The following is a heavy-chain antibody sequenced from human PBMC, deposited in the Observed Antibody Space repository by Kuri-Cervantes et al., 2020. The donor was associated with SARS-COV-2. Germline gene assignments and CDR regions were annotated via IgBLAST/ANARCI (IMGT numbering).Heavy chain of an antibody. CDR3: ATVMGVVVFEI. V-gene: IGHV1-69*06. J-gene: IGHJ3*02. CDR2: IISFFGTT. CDR1: GGTFNSYA. Sequence: SVKVSCKASGGTFNSYAINWVRQAPGQGLEWLGGIISFFGTTNYAQKFQGRITLTADKSTTTAYMELSNLRSEDTAIYYCATVMGVVVFEIWGQGKMVHVSS. D-gene: IGHD2-15*01.